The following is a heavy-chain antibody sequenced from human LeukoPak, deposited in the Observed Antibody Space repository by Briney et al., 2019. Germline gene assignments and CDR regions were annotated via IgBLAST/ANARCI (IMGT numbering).Heavy chain of an antibody. D-gene: IGHD3-10*01. CDR2: MSGSGGST. V-gene: IGHV3-23*01. CDR1: GFTFSSYG. Sequence: PGGSLRLPCAASGFTFSSYGMSWVRQAPGKGLEWVSAMSGSGGSTYYADSVKGRFTISRDNSKNTLYLQMNSLRAEDTAVYYCAKDRGSGSYLPPNYWGQGTLVTVSS. CDR3: AKDRGSGSYLPPNY. J-gene: IGHJ4*02.